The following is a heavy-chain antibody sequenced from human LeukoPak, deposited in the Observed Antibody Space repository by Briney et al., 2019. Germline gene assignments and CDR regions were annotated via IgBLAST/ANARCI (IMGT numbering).Heavy chain of an antibody. V-gene: IGHV4-34*01. CDR1: GGSFSDYY. CDR2: ISHSGNV. J-gene: IGHJ3*01. CDR3: ARIPYYYDSTVPRWAFDV. D-gene: IGHD3-22*01. Sequence: PSETLSLTCAVYGGSFSDYYWNWIRQFPGKGLEWIGEISHSGNVNCNPSLESRVTISMDTSNYQFSLKLSSVTAADTAVYYCARIPYYYDSTVPRWAFDVWDQGTMVTVSS.